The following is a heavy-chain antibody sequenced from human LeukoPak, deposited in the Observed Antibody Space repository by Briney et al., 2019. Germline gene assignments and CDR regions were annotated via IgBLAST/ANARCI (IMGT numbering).Heavy chain of an antibody. D-gene: IGHD3-22*01. Sequence: SETLSLTCTVSGGSISSSSYYWGWIRQPPGKGLEWIGRIYTSGSTNYNPSLKSRVTMPVDTSKNQFSLKLSSVTAADTAVYYCAGTYYYDSSGYYYYYYMDVWGKGTTVTISS. CDR3: AGTYYYDSSGYYYYYYMDV. V-gene: IGHV4-39*07. CDR2: IYTSGST. CDR1: GGSISSSSYY. J-gene: IGHJ6*03.